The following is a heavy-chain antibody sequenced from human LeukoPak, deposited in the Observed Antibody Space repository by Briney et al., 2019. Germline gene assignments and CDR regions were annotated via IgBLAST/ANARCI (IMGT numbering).Heavy chain of an antibody. CDR3: ARGGRPPIFFWSGSADTIDI. D-gene: IGHD3-3*01. V-gene: IGHV3-7*01. J-gene: IGHJ3*02. CDR1: GFTFSNYW. CDR2: IKQDGGEK. Sequence: GGSLRLSCAASGFTFSNYWMSWVRQAPGKGLEWVANIKQDGGEKYYVDSVKGRFTISRDNAKNSLDLQMNSLRAEDTAVYYCARGGRPPIFFWSGSADTIDIWGQGTMVTVSS.